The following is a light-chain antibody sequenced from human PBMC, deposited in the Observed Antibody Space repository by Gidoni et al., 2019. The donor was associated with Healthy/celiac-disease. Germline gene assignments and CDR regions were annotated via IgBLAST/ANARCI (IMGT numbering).Light chain of an antibody. J-gene: IGKJ1*01. CDR1: QSVSSN. CDR3: QQYNNWRT. CDR2: GAS. V-gene: IGKV3-15*01. Sequence: EIVMTPSPATLSVSPGERATLSCRASQSVSSNLAWYQQTPGQAPRLLIDGASTRATGIPARFSGSGSGTEFTLTISSLQSEDFAVYYCQQYNNWRTFGQGTKVEIK.